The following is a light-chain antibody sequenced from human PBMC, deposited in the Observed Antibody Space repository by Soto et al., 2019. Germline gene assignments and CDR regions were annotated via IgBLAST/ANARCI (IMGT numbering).Light chain of an antibody. CDR2: EVS. CDR1: SSDVGGYNY. J-gene: IGLJ1*01. CDR3: SSYTSSSILYV. Sequence: QSVLTQPASVSGPPGQSITISCTGTSSDVGGYNYVSWYQQHPGKAPKLMIYEVSNRPSGVSNRFSGSKSGDTASLTISGLQAEDEADYYCSSYTSSSILYVFGTGTKVTVL. V-gene: IGLV2-14*01.